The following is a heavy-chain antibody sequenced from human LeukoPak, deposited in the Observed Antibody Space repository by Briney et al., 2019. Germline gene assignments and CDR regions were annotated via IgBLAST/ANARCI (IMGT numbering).Heavy chain of an antibody. V-gene: IGHV3-30-3*02. D-gene: IGHD6-13*01. CDR3: AKLYRPTKYSSSWYGSPWDAFDI. CDR2: ISYDGSNK. CDR1: GFTFSSYA. J-gene: IGHJ3*02. Sequence: GGSLRLSCAASGFTFSSYAMHWVRQAPGKGLEWVAVISYDGSNKYYADSVKGRFTISRDNSKNTLYLQMNSLRAEDTAVYYCAKLYRPTKYSSSWYGSPWDAFDIWGQGTMVTVSS.